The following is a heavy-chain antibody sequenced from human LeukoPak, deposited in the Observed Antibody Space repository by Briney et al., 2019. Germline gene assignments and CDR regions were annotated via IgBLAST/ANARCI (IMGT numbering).Heavy chain of an antibody. CDR2: ISGSGVST. Sequence: GGSLRLSCAASGFTFSSYAMSWVRQAPGKGLECVSGISGSGVSTYYADSVKGRFTISRDNAKNMRYLQMNSLRAEDTAVYYCAKDPSHYGDYTEYFQHWGQGTLVTVSS. CDR3: AKDPSHYGDYTEYFQH. V-gene: IGHV3-23*01. D-gene: IGHD4-17*01. J-gene: IGHJ1*01. CDR1: GFTFSSYA.